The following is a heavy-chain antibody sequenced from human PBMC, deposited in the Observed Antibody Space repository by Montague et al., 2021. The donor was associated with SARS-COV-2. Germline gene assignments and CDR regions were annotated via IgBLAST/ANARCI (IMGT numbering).Heavy chain of an antibody. V-gene: IGHV4-61*01. D-gene: IGHD3-10*01. CDR1: GGSVSSGSYY. J-gene: IGHJ4*02. CDR2: IYYSGSAYYN. Sequence: SETLSLTCSVSGGSVSSGSYYWSWIRQPPGKGLECIGYIYYSGSAYYNPYNPSLTRRATISIHTSTNQFSLNLNSVTAADTAVYYCAKGDMVRGVPYIDNWGQGNLVTVSS. CDR3: AKGDMVRGVPYIDN.